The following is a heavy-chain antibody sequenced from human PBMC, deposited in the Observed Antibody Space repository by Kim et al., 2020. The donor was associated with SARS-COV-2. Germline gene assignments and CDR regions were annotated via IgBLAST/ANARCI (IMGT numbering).Heavy chain of an antibody. CDR3: ATAGGRHDSSGY. D-gene: IGHD3-22*01. V-gene: IGHV1-24*01. J-gene: IGHJ4*02. Sequence: SYTHKFQGRVTLTEDQSTDTAYMELRSLRSEDTAVYYCATAGGRHDSSGYWGQGTLVTVSS.